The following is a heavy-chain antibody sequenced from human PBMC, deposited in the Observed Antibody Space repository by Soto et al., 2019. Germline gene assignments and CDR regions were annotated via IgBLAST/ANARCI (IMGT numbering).Heavy chain of an antibody. CDR2: INHSGST. J-gene: IGHJ6*03. D-gene: IGHD5-18*01. CDR1: GGSFSGYY. CDR3: ARGLLYSYGYGYYYYMDV. V-gene: IGHV4-34*01. Sequence: PSETLSLTCAVYGGSFSGYYWRWIRHPPGKGLEWTGEINHSGSTNYNPSLKSRVTISVDTSKNQFSLKLSSVTAADTAVYYCARGLLYSYGYGYYYYMDVWGKGTTVTVSS.